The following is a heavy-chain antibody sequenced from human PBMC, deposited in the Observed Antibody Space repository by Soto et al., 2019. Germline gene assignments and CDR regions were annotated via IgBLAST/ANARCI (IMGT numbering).Heavy chain of an antibody. V-gene: IGHV3-64*01. D-gene: IGHD5-12*01. CDR3: AGRGGYDGAFDI. CDR2: ISSNGGST. Sequence: GGSLRLSCAASGFTFGSYALHWVRQAPGKGLEYVSAISSNGGSTYYANSVKGRFTISRDNSKNTLYLQMGSLRAEDMAVYYCAGRGGYDGAFDIWGQGTMVTVSS. J-gene: IGHJ3*02. CDR1: GFTFGSYA.